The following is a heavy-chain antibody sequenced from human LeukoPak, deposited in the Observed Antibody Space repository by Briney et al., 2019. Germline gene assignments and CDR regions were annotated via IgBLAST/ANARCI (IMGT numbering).Heavy chain of an antibody. CDR3: ARDVDPQY. CDR1: GGSISSSSYY. Sequence: SETLSLTCTVSGGSISSSSYYWGWIRQPPGKGLEWIGFVYYGGVTKYNPSLMSRVTISVDTSKNQFSLKVKSVTAADTAVYYCARDVDPQYWGQGILITVSS. D-gene: IGHD5-12*01. CDR2: VYYGGVT. V-gene: IGHV4-61*05. J-gene: IGHJ4*02.